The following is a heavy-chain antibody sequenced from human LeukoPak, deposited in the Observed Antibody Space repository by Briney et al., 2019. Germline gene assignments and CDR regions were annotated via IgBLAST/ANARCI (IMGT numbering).Heavy chain of an antibody. CDR1: GYTFTSYG. J-gene: IGHJ6*02. CDR2: ISAYNGNT. V-gene: IGHV1-18*01. D-gene: IGHD1-14*01. Sequence: ASVKVSCKASGYTFTSYGISWVRQAPGQGLEWMGWISAYNGNTNYAQKLQGRVTMTTDTSTSTAYMELRSLRSDDTAVYYCATSKQVFMGYYYYGMDVWGQGTTVTVSS. CDR3: ATSKQVFMGYYYYGMDV.